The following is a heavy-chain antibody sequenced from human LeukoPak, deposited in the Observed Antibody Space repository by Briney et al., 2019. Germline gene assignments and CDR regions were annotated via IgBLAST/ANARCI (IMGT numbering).Heavy chain of an antibody. J-gene: IGHJ6*03. Sequence: SQTLSLTCTVSGGSISSGGYYWSWIRQPPGKGLEWIGYIYHSGSTYYNPSLKSRVTISVDRSKNQFSLKLSSVTAADTAVYYCARVESSSPDYYYYMDVWGKGTTVTVSS. CDR1: GGSISSGGYY. V-gene: IGHV4-30-2*01. D-gene: IGHD6-6*01. CDR2: IYHSGST. CDR3: ARVESSSPDYYYYMDV.